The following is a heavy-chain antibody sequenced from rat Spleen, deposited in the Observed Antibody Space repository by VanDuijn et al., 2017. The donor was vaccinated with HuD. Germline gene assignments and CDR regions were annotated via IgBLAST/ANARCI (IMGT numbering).Heavy chain of an antibody. CDR2: IWNTGGT. D-gene: IGHD4-3*01. CDR3: ARDRDSGYVLDY. CDR1: GFSLTSYN. Sequence: VQLKESGPGLVQPSQTLSLTCTVAGFSLTSYNVHWVRQPPGKGLEWMGVIWNTGGTRYNSALKSRLRISKDTSKSQVFLKMNSLQTEDTATYYCARDRDSGYVLDYWGQGVMVTVSS. V-gene: IGHV2-41*01. J-gene: IGHJ2*01.